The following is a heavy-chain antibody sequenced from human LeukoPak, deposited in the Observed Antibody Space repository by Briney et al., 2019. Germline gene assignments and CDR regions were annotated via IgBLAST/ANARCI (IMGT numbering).Heavy chain of an antibody. CDR3: AKDHYGPGEYYFDY. J-gene: IGHJ4*02. D-gene: IGHD3-10*01. CDR1: GFSFPYG. V-gene: IGHV3-23*01. Sequence: PGGSLRLSCEASGFSFPYGMSWVRQAPGKGLEWVSAISGSGGSTYYADSVKGRLTISRDNSKNTLYLQMNSLRAEDTAVYYCAKDHYGPGEYYFDYWGQGTLVTVSS. CDR2: ISGSGGST.